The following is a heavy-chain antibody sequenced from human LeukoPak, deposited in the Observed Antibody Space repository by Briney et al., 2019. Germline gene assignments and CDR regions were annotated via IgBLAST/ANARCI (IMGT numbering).Heavy chain of an antibody. CDR3: ARERNYGGNSELDY. Sequence: GSLRLSCAASGFTFSSYAMSWVRQAPGQGLEWMGWISAYNGNTNYAQKLQGRVTMTTDTSTSTAYMELRSLRSDDTAVYYCARERNYGGNSELDYWGQGTLVTVSS. D-gene: IGHD4-23*01. CDR2: ISAYNGNT. V-gene: IGHV1-18*01. J-gene: IGHJ4*02. CDR1: GFTFSSYA.